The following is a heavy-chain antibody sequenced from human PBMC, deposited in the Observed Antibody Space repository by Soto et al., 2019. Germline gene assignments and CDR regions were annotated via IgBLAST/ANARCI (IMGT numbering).Heavy chain of an antibody. CDR3: ARPGGGAARRVGWFDP. J-gene: IGHJ5*02. V-gene: IGHV4-34*01. CDR2: INHSGST. Sequence: SETLSLTCAVYGGSFSGYYWSWIRQPPGKGLEWIGEINHSGSTNYNPSLKSRVTISVDTSKNQFSLKLSSVTAADTAVYYCARPGGGAARRVGWFDPWGQGTLVTVSS. D-gene: IGHD6-6*01. CDR1: GGSFSGYY.